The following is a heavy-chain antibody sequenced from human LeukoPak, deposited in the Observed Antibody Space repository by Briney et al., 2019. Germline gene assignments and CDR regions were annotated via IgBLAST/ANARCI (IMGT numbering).Heavy chain of an antibody. CDR3: ATSVDIVARGTVFDY. D-gene: IGHD5-12*01. V-gene: IGHV4-39*01. CDR2: IYYSGST. CDR1: GGSISSSTYY. Sequence: PSETLSLTCTVSGGSISSSTYYWGWIRQPPGKGLEWIGSIYYSGSTYYNPSLKSRVTTSVDTSKNQFSLKLSSVTAADTAVYYCATSVDIVARGTVFDYWGQGTLVTVSS. J-gene: IGHJ4*02.